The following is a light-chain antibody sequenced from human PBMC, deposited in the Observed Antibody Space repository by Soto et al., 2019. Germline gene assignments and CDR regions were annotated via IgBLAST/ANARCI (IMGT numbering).Light chain of an antibody. Sequence: DIQMTQSPSTLSASVGDRVTITCRASQSISSWLAWYQQKPGKAPKLLIYKASSLESGVPSRFSGSGSGTEFTFTISSLQPDDFATYYCQQYNPVTFGQGTKLEIK. J-gene: IGKJ2*01. CDR3: QQYNPVT. CDR1: QSISSW. CDR2: KAS. V-gene: IGKV1-5*03.